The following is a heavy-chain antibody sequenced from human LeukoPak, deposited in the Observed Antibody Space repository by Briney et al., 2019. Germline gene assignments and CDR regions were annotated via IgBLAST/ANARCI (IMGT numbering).Heavy chain of an antibody. D-gene: IGHD5-12*01. J-gene: IGHJ5*02. V-gene: IGHV3-23*01. Sequence: QPGGSLRLSCAASGFTFSSYAMSWVRQAPGKGLEWVSAISGSGGSTYYADSVKGRFTISRDNSKNTLYLQMNSLRAEDTAVYYCAKDSMGYSGRWLGPWGQGTLVTVSS. CDR2: ISGSGGST. CDR1: GFTFSSYA. CDR3: AKDSMGYSGRWLGP.